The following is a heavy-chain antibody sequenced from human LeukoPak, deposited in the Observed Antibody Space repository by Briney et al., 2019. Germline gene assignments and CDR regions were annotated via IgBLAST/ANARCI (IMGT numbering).Heavy chain of an antibody. CDR1: GGSISNYY. CDR2: IYYSGST. Sequence: SETLSLTCSVSGGSISNYYWSWIRQPPGKGLEWIGYIYYSGSTNYNPSLKSRVTISVDTSKNQFSLKLSSVTAADTAVYYCARFASSGWPSRWFDPWGQGTLVTVSS. CDR3: ARFASSGWPSRWFDP. D-gene: IGHD6-19*01. J-gene: IGHJ5*02. V-gene: IGHV4-59*01.